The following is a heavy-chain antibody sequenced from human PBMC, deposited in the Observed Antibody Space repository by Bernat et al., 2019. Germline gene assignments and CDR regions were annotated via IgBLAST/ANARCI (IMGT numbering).Heavy chain of an antibody. CDR3: ANTRGVIVIPFDY. V-gene: IGHV3-23*01. CDR1: GFTFSSYA. D-gene: IGHD3-16*02. Sequence: EVQLLESGGGLVQPGGSLRLSCAASGFTFSSYAMSWVRQAPGKGLGWVSAISGSGGSTYYEDYVKGRFTSSSDNSKNTLYLQMNSLRAEDTAVYYCANTRGVIVIPFDYWGQGTLVTVSS. J-gene: IGHJ4*02. CDR2: ISGSGGST.